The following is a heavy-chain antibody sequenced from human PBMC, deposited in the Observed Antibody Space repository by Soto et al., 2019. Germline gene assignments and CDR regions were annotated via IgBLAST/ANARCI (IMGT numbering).Heavy chain of an antibody. Sequence: QLQQSGPGLVKPSQTLSLTCGISGDSVSSNSATWNWIRQSPSRGLEWLGRTYLRSKWYNEYAVSVKSRIAISPDTSKTHFSLQLSSVTPDDTAVYFCARAAVAFDAFDLWGQGTVVTVSS. CDR3: ARAAVAFDAFDL. D-gene: IGHD2-15*01. CDR1: GDSVSSNSAT. CDR2: TYLRSKWYN. J-gene: IGHJ3*01. V-gene: IGHV6-1*01.